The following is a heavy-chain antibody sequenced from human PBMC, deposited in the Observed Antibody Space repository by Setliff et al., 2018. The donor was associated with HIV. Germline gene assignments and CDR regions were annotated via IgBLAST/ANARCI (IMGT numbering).Heavy chain of an antibody. CDR2: IIPIFNTA. D-gene: IGHD3-10*01. V-gene: IGHV1-69*05. CDR1: GGTFSSYS. CDR3: ARDAYGSQSYNKNWFDP. Sequence: ASVKVSCKASGGTFSSYSITWVRQAPGQGLEWMGGIIPIFNTANYAQKFQGRVTMTTAKSTSTAYMELRSLRSDDTAIYFCARDAYGSQSYNKNWFDPWGQGTLVTVSS. J-gene: IGHJ5*02.